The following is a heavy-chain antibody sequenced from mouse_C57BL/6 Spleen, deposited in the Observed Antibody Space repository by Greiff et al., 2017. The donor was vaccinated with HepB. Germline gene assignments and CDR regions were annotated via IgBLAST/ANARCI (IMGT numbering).Heavy chain of an antibody. CDR2: IDPETGGT. Sequence: VQLQQSGAELVRPGASVTLSCKASGYTFTDYEMHWVKQTPVHGLEWIGAIDPETGGTAYNQKFKGKAILTADKSSSTAYMELRSLTSEDSAVYYCTRSPFYDYDLLFDYWGQGTTLTVSS. J-gene: IGHJ2*01. CDR1: GYTFTDYE. V-gene: IGHV1-15*01. CDR3: TRSPFYDYDLLFDY. D-gene: IGHD2-4*01.